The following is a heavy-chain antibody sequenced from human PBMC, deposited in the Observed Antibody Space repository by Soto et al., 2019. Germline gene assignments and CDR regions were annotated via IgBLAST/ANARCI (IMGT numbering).Heavy chain of an antibody. CDR3: ARDSEYQLLSFDY. CDR2: IKQDGSEK. V-gene: IGHV3-7*01. D-gene: IGHD2-2*01. CDR1: GFTFSSYW. Sequence: PGGSLRLSCAASGFTFSSYWMSWVRQAPGKGLEWVANIKQDGSEKYYVDSVKGRFTISRDNAKNSLYLQMNSLRAGDTAVYYCARDSEYQLLSFDYWGQGTLVTVSS. J-gene: IGHJ4*02.